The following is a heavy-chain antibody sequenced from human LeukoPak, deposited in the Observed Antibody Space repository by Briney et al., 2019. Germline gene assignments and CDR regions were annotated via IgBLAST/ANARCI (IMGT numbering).Heavy chain of an antibody. J-gene: IGHJ5*02. Sequence: PGGSLRLSCAPSGFNFHEFYMSWIRQAPGKGLEWVAEIGGSDNIVSYGESVRGRFAISRDFATDSLYLQMDSLRAEDTAVYYCAREAVAGAFDLWGQGTLVTVSS. V-gene: IGHV3-11*01. CDR2: IGGSDNIV. CDR3: AREAVAGAFDL. CDR1: GFNFHEFY. D-gene: IGHD6-19*01.